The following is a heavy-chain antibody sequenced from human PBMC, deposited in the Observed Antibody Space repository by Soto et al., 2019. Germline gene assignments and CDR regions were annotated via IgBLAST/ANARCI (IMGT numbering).Heavy chain of an antibody. CDR2: IYSGGTT. Sequence: HPGGSLRLSCVVSGFTVSSTNYMSWVRQAPGKGLEWVSVIYSGGTTYYADSVKGRLTISRDNSKNPLYLQMNSLRAEDTAVYYNHGYGYWGQGTLVTVSS. V-gene: IGHV3-53*01. J-gene: IGHJ4*02. CDR3: HGYGY. D-gene: IGHD5-12*01. CDR1: GFTVSSTNY.